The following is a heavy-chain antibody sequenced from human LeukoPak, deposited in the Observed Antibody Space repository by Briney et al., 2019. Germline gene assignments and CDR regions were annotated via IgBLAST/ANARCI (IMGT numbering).Heavy chain of an antibody. D-gene: IGHD1-1*01. Sequence: GGSLRLSCAASGFTFSNYILNWVRQAPGEGLEWVSSSSTSSTYMYYADSVKGRFTISRDNSKNMLYLQMNSLRAEDTAMYYCARDREGWTDRGYFDFWGRGTVVTVAS. CDR1: GFTFSNYI. J-gene: IGHJ4*02. CDR3: ARDREGWTDRGYFDF. V-gene: IGHV3-21*04. CDR2: SSTSSTYM.